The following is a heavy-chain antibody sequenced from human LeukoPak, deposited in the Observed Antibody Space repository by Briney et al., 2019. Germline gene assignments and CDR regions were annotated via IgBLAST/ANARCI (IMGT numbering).Heavy chain of an antibody. CDR1: GGSISSYY. CDR2: IYYSGST. CDR3: ARDAGPIAAAGTGVYYYYYGMDV. V-gene: IGHV4-59*01. D-gene: IGHD6-13*01. Sequence: KSSETLSLTCTVSGGSISSYYWSWIRQPPGKGLEWIGYIYYSGSTNYNPSLKSRVTISVDTSKNQFSLKLSSVTAADTAVCYCARDAGPIAAAGTGVYYYYYGMDVWGQGTTVTVSS. J-gene: IGHJ6*02.